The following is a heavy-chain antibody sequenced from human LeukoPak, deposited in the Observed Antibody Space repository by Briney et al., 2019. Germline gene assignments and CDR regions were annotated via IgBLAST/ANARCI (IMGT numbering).Heavy chain of an antibody. J-gene: IGHJ4*02. Sequence: GASVKVSCKASGCTFTSYGISWVRQAPGQGLEWMGWISAYNGNTNYAQKLQGRVTMTTDTSTSTAYMELRSLRSDDTAVYYCATDLRGDQLDYWGQGTRVTVSS. CDR2: ISAYNGNT. D-gene: IGHD3-16*01. V-gene: IGHV1-18*01. CDR1: GCTFTSYG. CDR3: ATDLRGDQLDY.